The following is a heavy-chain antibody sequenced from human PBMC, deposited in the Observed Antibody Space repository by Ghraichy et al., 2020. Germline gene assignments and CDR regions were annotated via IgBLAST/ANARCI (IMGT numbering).Heavy chain of an antibody. D-gene: IGHD6-6*01. Sequence: LSLTCAASGFTFSSYWMSWVRQAPGKGLEWVANIKQDGSEKYYVDSVKGRFTISRDNAENSLYLQMNSLRAEDTAVYYCATSIAARSQRYYFDYWGQGTLVTVSS. CDR2: IKQDGSEK. CDR3: ATSIAARSQRYYFDY. CDR1: GFTFSSYW. J-gene: IGHJ4*02. V-gene: IGHV3-7*01.